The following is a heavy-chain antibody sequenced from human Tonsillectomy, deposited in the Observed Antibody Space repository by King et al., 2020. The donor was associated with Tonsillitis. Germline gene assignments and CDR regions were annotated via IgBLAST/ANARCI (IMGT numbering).Heavy chain of an antibody. Sequence: QLQLQESGPGLVKPSETLSLTCTVSGGSISSSSYCWGWIRQPPGKGLEWIGCIYHSGGTYYNPSLKSRVTISVDTSKNQFSLKLSSVTAADTAVYYCAGDIEKLWPFDYWGQGTLVTVSS. V-gene: IGHV4-39*01. D-gene: IGHD2-15*01. CDR1: GGSISSSSYC. CDR2: IYHSGGT. CDR3: AGDIEKLWPFDY. J-gene: IGHJ4*02.